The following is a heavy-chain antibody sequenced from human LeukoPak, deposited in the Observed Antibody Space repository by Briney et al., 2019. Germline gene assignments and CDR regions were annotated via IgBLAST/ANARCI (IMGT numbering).Heavy chain of an antibody. CDR3: ARDRYCSSTSCYYFDY. J-gene: IGHJ4*02. CDR1: GYTFTGYY. V-gene: IGHV1-2*02. CDR2: INPNSGGT. Sequence: GASVKVSCKASGYTFTGYYMHWVRQAPGQGLEWMGWINPNSGGTNYAQKFQGRVTMTRDMSTSTVYMELSSLRSEDTAVYYCARDRYCSSTSCYYFDYWGQGTLVTVSS. D-gene: IGHD2-2*01.